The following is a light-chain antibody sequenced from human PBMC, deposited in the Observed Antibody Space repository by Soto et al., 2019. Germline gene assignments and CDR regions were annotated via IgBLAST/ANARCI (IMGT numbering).Light chain of an antibody. V-gene: IGLV8-61*01. CDR3: VLYMGSGIWV. Sequence: QAVVTQEPSFSVSPGGTVTLTCGLSFGSVSTSYYPSWYQQTPGQAPRTLIYSTNTRSSGVPDRFSGSMLGNKAALTITGAEADDESDYYCVLYMGSGIWVFGGGTKLTVL. CDR2: STN. CDR1: FGSVSTSYY. J-gene: IGLJ3*02.